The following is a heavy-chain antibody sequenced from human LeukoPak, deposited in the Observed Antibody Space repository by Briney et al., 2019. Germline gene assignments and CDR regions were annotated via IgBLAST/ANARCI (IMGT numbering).Heavy chain of an antibody. CDR1: GGSISSHY. J-gene: IGHJ5*02. CDR3: AREGSVTTIFGVVNWFDP. CDR2: IYYSGNT. Sequence: SETLSLTCTVSGGSISSHYWSWIRQPPGKGLEWTGYIYYSGNTNYNPSLKSRVTISVDTSKNQFSPKLNSVTAADTAVYYCAREGSVTTIFGVVNWFDPWGQGTLVTVSS. D-gene: IGHD3-3*01. V-gene: IGHV4-59*11.